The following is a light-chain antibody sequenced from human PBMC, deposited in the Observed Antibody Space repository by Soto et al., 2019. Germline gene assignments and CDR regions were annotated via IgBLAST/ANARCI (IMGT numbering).Light chain of an antibody. CDR2: AAS. J-gene: IGKJ2*01. CDR3: QQANSFPYT. V-gene: IGKV1-12*01. CDR1: QGISSW. Sequence: DIQMTQAPSSVSASVGERVTITCRASQGISSWLAWYQHKPGKAPKLLIYAASSLQSGVPSRFSGSGSPTDFTLTISSLQPEDFATYYCQQANSFPYTFGQGTKVEIK.